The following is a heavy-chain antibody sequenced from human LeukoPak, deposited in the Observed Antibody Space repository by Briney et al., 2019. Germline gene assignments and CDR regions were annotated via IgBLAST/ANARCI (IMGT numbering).Heavy chain of an antibody. J-gene: IGHJ4*02. CDR2: ISGTGGTT. CDR1: GFTFSSYA. D-gene: IGHD3-10*01. V-gene: IGHV3-23*01. Sequence: PGGSLRLSCAASGFTFSSYAMSWVRQAPGKGPEWVAAISGTGGTTYYADSVKGRFTISRDNSKNTLYLQMNSLRAEDTAVCYCAKIWFGGQNQFDYWGQGTLVPVS. CDR3: AKIWFGGQNQFDY.